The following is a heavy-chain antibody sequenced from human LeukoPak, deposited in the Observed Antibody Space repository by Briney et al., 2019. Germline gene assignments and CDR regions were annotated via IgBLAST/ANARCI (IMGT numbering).Heavy chain of an antibody. Sequence: PSETLSLTCTVSGGSISSSSYYWGWIRRPPGKGLEWIGYIYYSGSTYYNPSLKSRVTISVDTSKNQFSLKLSSVTAADTAVYYCARVPMATSQFAWDYWGQGTLVTVSS. CDR1: GGSISSSSYY. J-gene: IGHJ4*02. CDR2: IYYSGST. D-gene: IGHD5-24*01. V-gene: IGHV4-30-4*08. CDR3: ARVPMATSQFAWDY.